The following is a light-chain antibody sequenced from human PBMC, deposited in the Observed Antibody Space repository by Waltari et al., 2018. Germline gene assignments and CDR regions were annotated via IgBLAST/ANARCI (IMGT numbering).Light chain of an antibody. V-gene: IGKV1-39*01. CDR1: QSISSY. J-gene: IGKJ2*01. Sequence: DIQMTQSPSSLSASVGDSVTITCRASQSISSYLNLYQQKPGKAPKLLIYAASSLQSGVPSRFSGSGSGTDFTLTISSLQPEDFATYYCQQSYSTPMYTFGQGTKLEI. CDR2: AAS. CDR3: QQSYSTPMYT.